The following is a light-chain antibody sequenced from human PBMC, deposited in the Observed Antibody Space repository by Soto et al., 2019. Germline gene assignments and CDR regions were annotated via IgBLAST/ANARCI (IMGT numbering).Light chain of an antibody. J-gene: IGKJ1*01. V-gene: IGKV1-39*01. Sequence: DIQMTQSPSSLSASVGDMVTISCRTSQNIDNFLNWYQLKPGKAPKLLINAASNLESGVPSRFSGTGHGTDFTLTISSLHFDDFATYYCQQSSDLPWTFGQGTKVEVK. CDR3: QQSSDLPWT. CDR2: AAS. CDR1: QNIDNF.